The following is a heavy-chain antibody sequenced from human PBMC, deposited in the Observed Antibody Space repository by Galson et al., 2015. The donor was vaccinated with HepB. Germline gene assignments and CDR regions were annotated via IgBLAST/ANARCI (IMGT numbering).Heavy chain of an antibody. CDR2: ISGSSSST. CDR3: ARTHYDGIGQVTFDY. Sequence: SLRLSCAGSGFNFSDYYMSWIRQAPGKGLEWVSYISGSSSSTKYAGSVKGRFSVSRDNAKKSLDLQMNNLRVEDTAIYHCARTHYDGIGQVTFDYWGQGTLVTVSS. D-gene: IGHD3-22*01. V-gene: IGHV3-11*06. CDR1: GFNFSDYY. J-gene: IGHJ4*02.